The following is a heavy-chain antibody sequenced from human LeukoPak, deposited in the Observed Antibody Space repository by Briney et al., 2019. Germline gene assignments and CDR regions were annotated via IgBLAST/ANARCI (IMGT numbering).Heavy chain of an antibody. D-gene: IGHD6-13*01. CDR1: GYTFTSYG. Sequence: ASVKVSCKASGYTFTSYGISWVRQAPGQGLEWMGWISAYNGNTNYAQKLQGRVTMTTDTSTSTAYMELRSLRSDDTAVYYRAREGRMAAADYYYYGMDVWGQGTTVTVSS. V-gene: IGHV1-18*01. J-gene: IGHJ6*02. CDR3: AREGRMAAADYYYYGMDV. CDR2: ISAYNGNT.